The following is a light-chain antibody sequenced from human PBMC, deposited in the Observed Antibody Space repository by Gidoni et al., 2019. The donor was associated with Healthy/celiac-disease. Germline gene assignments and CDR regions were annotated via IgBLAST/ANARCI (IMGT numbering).Light chain of an antibody. Sequence: QSALTQPASVSGSPGPSLTIPCTGTSRDVGGYNYVPWYQQHPGKAPKLMIYEVSNRPSGVSNRFSGSKSGNTASLTISGLQAEDEADYYCSSYTSSSTLVVFGGGTKLTVL. CDR1: SRDVGGYNY. V-gene: IGLV2-14*01. J-gene: IGLJ2*01. CDR2: EVS. CDR3: SSYTSSSTLVV.